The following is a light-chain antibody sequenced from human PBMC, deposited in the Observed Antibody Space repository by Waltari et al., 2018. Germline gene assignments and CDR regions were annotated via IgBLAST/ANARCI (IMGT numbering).Light chain of an antibody. CDR1: QSVSST. CDR2: GAS. CDR3: QQYNNWSLT. Sequence: EIVMTQSPATLSVSPGERATLSCRASQSVSSTLAWYQQKPGQAPRLLIYGASTRATGIPARFSGSGSGTEFTLTISSLQSEDFAVYYCQQYNNWSLTFGGGTKVEIK. V-gene: IGKV3-15*01. J-gene: IGKJ4*01.